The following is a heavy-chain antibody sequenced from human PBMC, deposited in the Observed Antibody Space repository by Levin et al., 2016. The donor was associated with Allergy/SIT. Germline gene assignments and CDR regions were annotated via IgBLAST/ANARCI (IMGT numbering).Heavy chain of an antibody. J-gene: IGHJ4*02. CDR3: ARRGRPRDGYNFRTFPY. CDR1: GYTCTSYD. Sequence: ASVKVSCKASGYTCTSYDINWVRQATGQGLEWMGWMNPNSGNTGYAQKFQGRVTMTRNTSISTAYMELSSLRSEDTAVYYCARRGRPRDGYNFRTFPYWGQGTLVTVSS. D-gene: IGHD5-24*01. V-gene: IGHV1-8*01. CDR2: MNPNSGNT.